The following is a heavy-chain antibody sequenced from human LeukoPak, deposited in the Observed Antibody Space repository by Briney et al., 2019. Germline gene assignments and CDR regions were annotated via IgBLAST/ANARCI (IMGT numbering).Heavy chain of an antibody. D-gene: IGHD6-6*01. CDR2: IIPIFGTA. CDR1: GGTFSSYA. J-gene: IGHJ4*02. CDR3: AGYSSSSLLVDY. V-gene: IGHV1-69*06. Sequence: SVKVSCKASGGTFSSYAISWVRQAPGQGLEWMGGIIPIFGTANYAQKFQGRVTITADKSTSTAYMELSSLRSEDTAVYYCAGYSSSSLLVDYWGQGTLVTVSS.